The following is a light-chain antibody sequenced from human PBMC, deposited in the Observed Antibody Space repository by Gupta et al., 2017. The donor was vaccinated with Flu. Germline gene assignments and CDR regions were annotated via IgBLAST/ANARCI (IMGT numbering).Light chain of an antibody. V-gene: IGLV2-14*01. CDR3: CSYTNANNVVV. J-gene: IGLJ2*01. CDR2: EVS. CDR1: SSDIGGYDY. Sequence: IPWTGTSSDIGGYDYVSWYQQHPGKAPTLMLFEVSCRPAGSADRFSGSRSVNTASLTISGLLEDDDAFYYCCSYTNANNVVVFGGGTKLTVL.